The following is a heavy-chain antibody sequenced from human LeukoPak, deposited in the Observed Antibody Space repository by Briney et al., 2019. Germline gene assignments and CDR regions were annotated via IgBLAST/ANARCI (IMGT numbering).Heavy chain of an antibody. CDR3: ARVEVAARRYYYDMDV. CDR2: ISSSSSTI. D-gene: IGHD6-6*01. V-gene: IGHV3-48*04. CDR1: GFTFSSYS. Sequence: GGSLRLSCAASGFTFSSYSMNWVRQAPGKGLEWVSYISSSSSTIYYAHSVKGRFTISRDNAKNSLYLQMNSLRAEDTAVYYCARVEVAARRYYYDMDVWGKGATVTVSS. J-gene: IGHJ6*03.